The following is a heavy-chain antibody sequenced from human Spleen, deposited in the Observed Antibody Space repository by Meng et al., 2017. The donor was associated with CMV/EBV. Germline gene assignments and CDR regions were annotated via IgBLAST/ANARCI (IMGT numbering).Heavy chain of an antibody. D-gene: IGHD1-26*01. J-gene: IGHJ4*02. Sequence: QVQLVQSGAEVQKPGSSVMVTCKASGVTFSSYAMSWVRQAPGQGLEWMGGIIPIFGTANYAQKFQGRVTITADESTSTAYMELSSLRSEDTAVYYCARGRSGSYSGSAFWGQGTLVTVSS. CDR2: IIPIFGTA. CDR3: ARGRSGSYSGSAF. V-gene: IGHV1-69*12. CDR1: GVTFSSYA.